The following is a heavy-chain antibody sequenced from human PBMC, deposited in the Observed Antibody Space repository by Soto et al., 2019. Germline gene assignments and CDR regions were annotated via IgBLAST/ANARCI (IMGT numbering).Heavy chain of an antibody. V-gene: IGHV5-51*01. CDR1: GYSFTSYW. CDR3: ASQNSSIAAAGQDEYYFDY. D-gene: IGHD6-13*01. Sequence: GESLKISCKGSGYSFTSYWIGGVRQMPGKGLEWVGIIYPGDSDTRYSPSFQGQVTISADKSISTAYLQWSSLKASDTAMYYCASQNSSIAAAGQDEYYFDYWGQGTLVTVSS. CDR2: IYPGDSDT. J-gene: IGHJ4*02.